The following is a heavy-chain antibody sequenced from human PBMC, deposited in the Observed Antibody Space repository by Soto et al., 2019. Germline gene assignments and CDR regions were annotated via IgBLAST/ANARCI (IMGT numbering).Heavy chain of an antibody. V-gene: IGHV3-21*01. D-gene: IGHD5-18*01. CDR3: ARVCGYSYGYAY. J-gene: IGHJ4*02. Sequence: GGSLRLSCAASGFTFSSYSMNWVRQAPGKGLEWVSSISSSSSYIYYADSVKGRFTISRGNAKNSLYLQMNSLRAEDTAVYYCARVCGYSYGYAYWGQGTLVTVSS. CDR2: ISSSSSYI. CDR1: GFTFSSYS.